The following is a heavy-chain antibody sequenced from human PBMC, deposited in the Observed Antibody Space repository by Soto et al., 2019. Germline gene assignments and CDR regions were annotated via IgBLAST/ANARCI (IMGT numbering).Heavy chain of an antibody. J-gene: IGHJ4*02. CDR2: IYYSGST. Sequence: SETLSLTCTVSGGSISSYYWSWIRQPPGKGLEWIGYIYYSGSTNYNPSLKSRVTISVDTSKNQFSLKLSSVTAADTAVYYCARSPRANWGLLDYWGQGTLVTVSS. V-gene: IGHV4-59*01. D-gene: IGHD7-27*01. CDR1: GGSISSYY. CDR3: ARSPRANWGLLDY.